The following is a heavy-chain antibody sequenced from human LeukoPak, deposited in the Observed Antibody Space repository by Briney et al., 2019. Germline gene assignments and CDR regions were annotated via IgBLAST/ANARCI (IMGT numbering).Heavy chain of an antibody. J-gene: IGHJ6*03. V-gene: IGHV4-34*01. CDR2: INHSGST. CDR3: ARAPGGRRAYYMDV. Sequence: PSETLPLTCAAYGGSFSGYYWSWIRQPPGKGLKWIGEINHSGSTTYNPSLKSRVTISVLTSKNQFSLKLTSVTAADTAVYFCARAPGGRRAYYMDVWGKGTTVTISS. D-gene: IGHD3-16*01. CDR1: GGSFSGYY.